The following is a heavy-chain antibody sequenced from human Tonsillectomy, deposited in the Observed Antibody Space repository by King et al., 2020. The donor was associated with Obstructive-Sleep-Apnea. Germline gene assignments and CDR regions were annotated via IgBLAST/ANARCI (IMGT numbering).Heavy chain of an antibody. CDR3: ARARITMVRGVSYYYGMDV. Sequence: VQLVESGGGLVQPGGSLRLSCAASGFTFSSYAMSWVRQAPGKGLEWVSAISGSGGSTYYADSVKGRFTISRDNSKNTLYLQMNSLRAEDTAVYYCARARITMVRGVSYYYGMDVWGQGTTVTVSS. J-gene: IGHJ6*02. CDR1: GFTFSSYA. V-gene: IGHV3-23*04. CDR2: ISGSGGST. D-gene: IGHD3-10*01.